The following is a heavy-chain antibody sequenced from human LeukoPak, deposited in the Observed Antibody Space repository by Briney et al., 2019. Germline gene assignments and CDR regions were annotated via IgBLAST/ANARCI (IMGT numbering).Heavy chain of an antibody. CDR3: ARGEGARDGYNYEGPFYFDY. J-gene: IGHJ4*02. V-gene: IGHV4-34*01. CDR1: GGSFSGYY. CDR2: INHSGST. D-gene: IGHD5-24*01. Sequence: SETLSLTCAVYGGSFSGYYWSWIRQPPGKGLEWIGKINHSGSTNYNPSLKGRVTISVDTSKNQFSLRLNSVTAADTAVYYCARGEGARDGYNYEGPFYFDYWGQGALVTVSS.